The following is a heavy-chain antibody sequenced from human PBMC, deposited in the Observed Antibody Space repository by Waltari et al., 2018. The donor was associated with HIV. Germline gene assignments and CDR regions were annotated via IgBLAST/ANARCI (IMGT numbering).Heavy chain of an antibody. D-gene: IGHD6-19*01. CDR3: ARHRFTRGNSAWYFLY. V-gene: IGHV4-34*02. CDR2: INHSGTT. Sequence: QVRLQQWGAGLLKPSETLSLTCAVYGGSFSNYYWTWIRQTPEKGLEWNGEINHSGTTDYNPSRKSRLTMSIDTSKNQFSLKLNSVTAADTAVYYCARHRFTRGNSAWYFLYWGQGTHVTVSS. CDR1: GGSFSNYY. J-gene: IGHJ4*02.